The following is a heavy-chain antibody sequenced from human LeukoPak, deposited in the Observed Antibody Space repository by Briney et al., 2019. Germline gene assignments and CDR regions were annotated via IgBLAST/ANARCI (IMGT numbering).Heavy chain of an antibody. V-gene: IGHV4-38-2*01. CDR3: ARQGGSSSPYYYYYSDV. CDR2: IYHSGNT. Sequence: PSETLSLTCAVSGYSISSGYCWGWIQQPPGKGLEWIGCIYHSGNTYCNPSLKSRVTISVDTSKNQFSLNLSSVTAADTAMYYCARQGGSSSPYYYYYSDVWGKGTTVTVSS. D-gene: IGHD6-13*01. J-gene: IGHJ6*03. CDR1: GYSISSGYC.